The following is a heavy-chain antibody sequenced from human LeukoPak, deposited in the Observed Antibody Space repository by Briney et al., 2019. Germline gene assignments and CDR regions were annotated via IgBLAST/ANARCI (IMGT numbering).Heavy chain of an antibody. CDR1: GFTFSSLA. V-gene: IGHV3-23*01. CDR3: AKDARRSSGWYFFDH. D-gene: IGHD6-19*01. J-gene: IGHJ4*02. CDR2: ISDSGGTT. Sequence: GGSLRLSCAGSGFTFSSLAMGWVRQAPGKGLEWVSVISDSGGTTYYADSVKGRFTISRDNSRNTLYLQMNSLRVEDTAVYYCAKDARRSSGWYFFDHLGQGTLVTVSS.